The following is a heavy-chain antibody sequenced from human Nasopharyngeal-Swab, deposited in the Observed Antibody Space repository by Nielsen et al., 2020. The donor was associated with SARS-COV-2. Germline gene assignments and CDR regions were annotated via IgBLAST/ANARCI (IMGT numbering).Heavy chain of an antibody. CDR3: ASSPSTMVRGVTDY. D-gene: IGHD3-10*01. V-gene: IGHV3-21*01. CDR1: GFTFSSYS. Sequence: GESLKISCAASGFTFSSYSMNWVRQAPGKGLEWVSSISSSSSYIYYADSVKGRFTISRDNAKNSLYLQMNSLRAEDTAVYYCASSPSTMVRGVTDYWGQGTLVTVSS. J-gene: IGHJ4*02. CDR2: ISSSSSYI.